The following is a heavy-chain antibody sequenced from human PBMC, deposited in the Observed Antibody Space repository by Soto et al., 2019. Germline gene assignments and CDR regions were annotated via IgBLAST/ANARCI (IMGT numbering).Heavy chain of an antibody. D-gene: IGHD3-16*01. CDR2: VHGGGST. CDR1: GFTVSNNH. V-gene: IGHV3-53*01. CDR3: AGRLTTAASLDY. J-gene: IGHJ4*02. Sequence: VQLVESGGGLIQLGGSLRLSCAASGFTVSNNHMTWVRQAAGKGLELVSFVHGGGSTSYADSVKGRFTISRDNSKNTLYLQMDSLRAEDTAIYYCAGRLTTAASLDYWGRGTLVTVSS.